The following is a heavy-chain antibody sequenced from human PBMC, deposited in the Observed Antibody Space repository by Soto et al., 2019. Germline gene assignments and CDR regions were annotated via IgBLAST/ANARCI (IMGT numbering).Heavy chain of an antibody. V-gene: IGHV3-7*03. J-gene: IGHJ3*02. D-gene: IGHD3-16*02. CDR3: PQRYTPRSTGSWSYAIDI. Sequence: PGGSLRLSCAASEFTFSSFWMAWVRQAPGKGLEWVAVRKGDGSGENYVDSVNGRFTISRDNAKNLLYLQMNSLTTEDTAVYYCPQRYTPRSTGSWSYAIDIWGQGTMVTVSS. CDR1: EFTFSSFW. CDR2: RKGDGSGE.